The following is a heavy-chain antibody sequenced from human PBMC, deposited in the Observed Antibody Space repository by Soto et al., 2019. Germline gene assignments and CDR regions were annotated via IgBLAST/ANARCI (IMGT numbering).Heavy chain of an antibody. D-gene: IGHD6-19*01. J-gene: IGHJ6*02. Sequence: DVQLVQSGGGLIQPGGSLRLSCAASGFTVSNYYMSWVRQAPGRGLQWVSVIYTAGPTYYADSVKGRFTISRDESKNTLYFQMDNLRAEDTATYYCAKSQQWGLPLSGGLDVWGRGTTVTVSS. CDR3: AKSQQWGLPLSGGLDV. CDR2: IYTAGPT. V-gene: IGHV3-53*01. CDR1: GFTVSNYY.